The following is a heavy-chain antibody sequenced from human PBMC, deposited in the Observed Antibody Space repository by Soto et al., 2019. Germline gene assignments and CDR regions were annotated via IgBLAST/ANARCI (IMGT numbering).Heavy chain of an antibody. CDR2: ISYDGTNK. CDR3: AKEDSDSVPYYPVSPGFDY. V-gene: IGHV3-30*18. Sequence: HPGGSLRLSCAASGFTFSTYGMHWVRQAPGKGLEWVAVISYDGTNKFYADSVKGRFTISRDNSKNTLFLQMNSLRAEDAAVYYCAKEDSDSVPYYPVSPGFDYCGPGTLVTVSS. CDR1: GFTFSTYG. D-gene: IGHD3-22*01. J-gene: IGHJ4*02.